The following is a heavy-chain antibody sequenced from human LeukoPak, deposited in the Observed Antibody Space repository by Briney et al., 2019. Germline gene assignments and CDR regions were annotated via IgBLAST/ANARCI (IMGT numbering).Heavy chain of an antibody. Sequence: GGSLRLSCAASGFTFSSYAMSWVRQAPGKGLEWVSGISGSGDSTHYADSVKGRFTISRDSSKNTLYLQMNSLRAEDTAVYYCAKRGGYLGNFFDYWGQGTLSPSPQ. CDR3: AKRGGYLGNFFDY. V-gene: IGHV3-23*01. J-gene: IGHJ4*02. CDR1: GFTFSSYA. CDR2: ISGSGDST. D-gene: IGHD1-1*01.